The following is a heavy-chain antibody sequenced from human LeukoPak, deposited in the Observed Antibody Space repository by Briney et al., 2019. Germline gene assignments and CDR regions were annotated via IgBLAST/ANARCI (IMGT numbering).Heavy chain of an antibody. V-gene: IGHV3-23*01. CDR2: ISGSGGST. CDR3: ARDREYYDYVWGSYPPGY. Sequence: GGSLRLSCAASGFTFSSYAMSWVRQAPGKGLEWVSAISGSGGSTYYADSVKGRFTISRDNSKNTLYLQMNSLRAEDTAVYYCARDREYYDYVWGSYPPGYWGQGTLVTVSS. CDR1: GFTFSSYA. D-gene: IGHD3-16*02. J-gene: IGHJ4*02.